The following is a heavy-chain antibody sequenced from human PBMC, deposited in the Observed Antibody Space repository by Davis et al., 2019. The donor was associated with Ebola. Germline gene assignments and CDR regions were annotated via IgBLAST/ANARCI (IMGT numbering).Heavy chain of an antibody. D-gene: IGHD3-22*01. V-gene: IGHV4-34*01. Sequence: SETLSLTCAVYGGSFSGYYWSWIRQPPGKGLEWIGEINHNGSTNYNPSLKSRVTISVDTSKNQFSLKLSSVTAADTAVYYCARVLYYYDSSGYYGYWGQGTLVTVSS. CDR1: GGSFSGYY. J-gene: IGHJ4*02. CDR2: INHNGST. CDR3: ARVLYYYDSSGYYGY.